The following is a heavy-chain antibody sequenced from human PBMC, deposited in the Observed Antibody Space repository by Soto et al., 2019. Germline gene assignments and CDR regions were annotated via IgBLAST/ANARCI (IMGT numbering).Heavy chain of an antibody. CDR3: ATEGGYPGSNFDGAY. V-gene: IGHV3-15*01. CDR2: IKGSHAGGTT. CDR1: GFTFTKAY. Sequence: EVQLVESGGGLVEPGGSIRLSCVASGFTFTKAYMTWVRQAPGKGLEWVGRIKGSHAGGTTDYATSVKGRFTISRDDSKNTLYLQMNSLKTGDTSVYYCATEGGYPGSNFDGAYWGQGTLVTVSS. J-gene: IGHJ4*02. D-gene: IGHD1-26*01.